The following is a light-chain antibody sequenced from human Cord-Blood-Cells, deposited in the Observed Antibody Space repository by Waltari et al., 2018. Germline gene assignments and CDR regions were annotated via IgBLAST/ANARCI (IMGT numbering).Light chain of an antibody. V-gene: IGKV3-11*01. CDR2: DAS. CDR3: QQRSNWPYT. J-gene: IGKJ2*01. CDR1: QSVSSY. Sequence: EIVLTQSPATLSLSPGERATLSCRASQSVSSYLAWYQQKPGQAPRLLIYDASNRATGIPARCSGSGSGTDFTLTISSLEPEDFAVYYGQQRSNWPYTFGQGTKLEIK.